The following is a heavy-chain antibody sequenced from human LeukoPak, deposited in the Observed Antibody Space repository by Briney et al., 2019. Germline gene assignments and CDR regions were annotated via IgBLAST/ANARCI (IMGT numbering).Heavy chain of an antibody. CDR2: IYYSGST. CDR3: ARQIGGVSMIVA. Sequence: KPSETLSLTCTVSGGSISSSSYYWGWIRQPPGKGLEWIGSIYYSGSTYYNPSLKSRVTISVDTSRNQFPLKLSSVTAADTAVYYCARQIGGVSMIVAWGQGTLVTVSS. J-gene: IGHJ4*02. CDR1: GGSISSSSYY. V-gene: IGHV4-39*01. D-gene: IGHD3-22*01.